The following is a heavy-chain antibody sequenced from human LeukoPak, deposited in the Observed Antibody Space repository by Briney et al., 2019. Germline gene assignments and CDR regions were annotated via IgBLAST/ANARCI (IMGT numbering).Heavy chain of an antibody. Sequence: PSQTLSLTCTVSGGSISSGDYYWSWIRQPPGKGLEWIGYIYYSGSTYYNPSLKSRVTISVDRSKNQFSLKLSSVTAADTAVYYCARAIYYDSSGYYFDYWGQGTLVTVSS. CDR3: ARAIYYDSSGYYFDY. J-gene: IGHJ4*02. CDR1: GGSISSGDYY. D-gene: IGHD3-22*01. V-gene: IGHV4-30-4*01. CDR2: IYYSGST.